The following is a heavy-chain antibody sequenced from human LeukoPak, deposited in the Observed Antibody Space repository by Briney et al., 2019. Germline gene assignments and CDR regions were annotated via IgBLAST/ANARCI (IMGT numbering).Heavy chain of an antibody. CDR2: IKQDGSEK. V-gene: IGHV3-7*01. D-gene: IGHD3-22*01. CDR3: AIYYDSSGYYY. J-gene: IGHJ4*02. CDR1: GFTFSSYW. Sequence: GGSLRLSCAASGFTFSSYWMSWVRQAPGKGLEWVANIKQDGSEKNYVDSVKGRFTISRDNAKNSLYLQMNSLRAEDTAVYYCAIYYDSSGYYYWGQGTPVTVSS.